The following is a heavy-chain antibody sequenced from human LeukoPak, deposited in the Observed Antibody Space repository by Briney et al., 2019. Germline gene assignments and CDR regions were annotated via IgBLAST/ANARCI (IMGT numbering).Heavy chain of an antibody. V-gene: IGHV4-59*01. Sequence: SETLSLTCTVSGGSISSYYWSWIRQPPGKGLEWIGYINYSGSTNYNPSLKSRVIISVDTSKNQYSLNLSSVTAADTAVYYCARSRTTMIRGSPNVSFDYWGQGILVTASP. J-gene: IGHJ4*02. D-gene: IGHD3-10*01. CDR3: ARSRTTMIRGSPNVSFDY. CDR1: GGSISSYY. CDR2: INYSGST.